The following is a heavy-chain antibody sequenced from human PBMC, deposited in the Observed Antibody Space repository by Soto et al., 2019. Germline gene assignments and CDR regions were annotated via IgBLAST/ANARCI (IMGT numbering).Heavy chain of an antibody. V-gene: IGHV1-3*01. Sequence: ASVKVSCKASGYTFTSYAMHWVRQAPGQRLEWMGWINAGNGNTKYSQKFQGRVTITRDTSASTAYMELSSLRSEDTAVYYCAREDLIVVVIPRGRDVWGQGTRVTVSS. CDR2: INAGNGNT. CDR3: AREDLIVVVIPRGRDV. CDR1: GYTFTSYA. D-gene: IGHD3-22*01. J-gene: IGHJ6*02.